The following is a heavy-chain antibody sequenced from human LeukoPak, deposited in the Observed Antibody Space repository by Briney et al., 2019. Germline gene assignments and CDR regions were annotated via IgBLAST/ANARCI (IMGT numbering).Heavy chain of an antibody. D-gene: IGHD3-10*01. CDR1: GFTFTSYA. CDR3: ARGVALLWFGSSFDY. Sequence: GGSLRLSCAASGFTFTSYAMHWVRQAPGQRLEWMGWINAGNGNTKYSQKFQGRVTITRDTSASTAYMELSSLRSEDTAVYYCARGVALLWFGSSFDYWGQGTLVTVSS. J-gene: IGHJ4*02. CDR2: INAGNGNT. V-gene: IGHV1-3*01.